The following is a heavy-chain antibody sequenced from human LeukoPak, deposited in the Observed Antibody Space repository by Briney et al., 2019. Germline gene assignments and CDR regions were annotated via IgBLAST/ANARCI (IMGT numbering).Heavy chain of an antibody. CDR1: GFTFNNYG. J-gene: IGHJ4*02. Sequence: GGSLRLSCAASGFTFNNYGMHWVRQTPGQGLEWVAVISHEGNDHYYADSVKGRFTFSRDNSKNTLYLQMNSLRPEDTAVYYCARSRGGYCTSTSCIREYLDYWGQGTLVTVSS. D-gene: IGHD2-2*01. CDR2: ISHEGNDH. CDR3: ARSRGGYCTSTSCIREYLDY. V-gene: IGHV3-30*03.